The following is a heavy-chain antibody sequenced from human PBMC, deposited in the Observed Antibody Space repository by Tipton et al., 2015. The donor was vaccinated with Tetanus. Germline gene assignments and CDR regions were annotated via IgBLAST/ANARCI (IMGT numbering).Heavy chain of an antibody. CDR2: IYQTDSI. CDR1: GGLITTGGYS. J-gene: IGHJ4*02. V-gene: IGHV4-30-2*01. D-gene: IGHD5-12*01. CDR3: VRGKGLGAYSFGFEY. Sequence: TLSITCNVSGGLITTGGYSRGWIRQPPGQGLEWLGYIYQTDSIYFQPSLKRRLTHSLERSKNQVFLKLSSVIAADTAVYYCVRGKGLGAYSFGFEYWGQGALVTVSS.